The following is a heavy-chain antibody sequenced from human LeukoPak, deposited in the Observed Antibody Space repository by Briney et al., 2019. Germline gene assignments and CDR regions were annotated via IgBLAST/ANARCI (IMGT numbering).Heavy chain of an antibody. CDR1: GFTFNTYV. V-gene: IGHV3-23*01. J-gene: IGHJ3*02. Sequence: GGSLRLSCAASGFTFNTYVMNWVRQAPGKGLEWVSSIRQSGDITYYADSVKGRFTISRDNSKNTLSLQMNSLSREDTAIYYCVRRGGSDGWGAFDIWGQGTVVTVSS. CDR3: VRRGGSDGWGAFDI. CDR2: IRQSGDIT. D-gene: IGHD5-24*01.